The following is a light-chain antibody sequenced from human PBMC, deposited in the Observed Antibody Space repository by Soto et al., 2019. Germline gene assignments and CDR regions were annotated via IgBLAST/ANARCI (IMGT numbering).Light chain of an antibody. CDR1: SSDVGGYNY. J-gene: IGLJ1*01. CDR3: SSYTSSGTLYV. Sequence: QSALTQPASVSGSPGQSITISCTGTSSDVGGYNYVSWYQQQPGKAPKLMICDGSNRPSGVSNRFSGSKSGNTASLTISALQAEDGVDYSCSSYTSSGTLYVFGTGTKLTVL. V-gene: IGLV2-14*01. CDR2: DGS.